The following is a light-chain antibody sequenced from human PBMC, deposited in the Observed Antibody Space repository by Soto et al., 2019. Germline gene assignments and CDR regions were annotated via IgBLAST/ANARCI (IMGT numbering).Light chain of an antibody. J-gene: IGKJ2*01. CDR2: AAS. CDR3: QQSFSTPYT. CDR1: QSISSF. V-gene: IGKV1-39*01. Sequence: DIQMTQSPSSLSASVGDRVTITCRASQSISSFLNWYQQKPGKAPKLLIYAASTLQSGVPSRFSGSGSGTDFTLTISSLQPEDFAVFYCQQSFSTPYTFALGTKLEIK.